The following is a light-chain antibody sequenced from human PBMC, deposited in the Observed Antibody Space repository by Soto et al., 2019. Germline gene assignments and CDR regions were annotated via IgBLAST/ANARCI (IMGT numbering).Light chain of an antibody. CDR3: QQNHGLPT. Sequence: DIQMTQSPSSLSASVGDRVTITCQASQDITNSLNWYQQKPGKAPKLLICDASNLETGVPSRLSGSGSGTDFTFSISSLQPEDIATFYCQQNHGLPTFGGGTKVEIK. J-gene: IGKJ4*01. V-gene: IGKV1-33*01. CDR1: QDITNS. CDR2: DAS.